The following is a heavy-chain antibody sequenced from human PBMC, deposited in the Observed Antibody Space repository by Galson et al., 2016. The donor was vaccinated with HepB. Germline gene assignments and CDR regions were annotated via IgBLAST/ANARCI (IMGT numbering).Heavy chain of an antibody. CDR1: GFTFSTYN. CDR3: AREQNDSGDYEFYYGLDV. J-gene: IGHJ6*02. Sequence: SLRLSCAASGFTFSTYNMNWARQAPGKGLEWVSYISTSSSTIYYAASVKGRFTISRDNAKNSLYLQLNSLRDEDTAVYYCAREQNDSGDYEFYYGLDVWGQGTTVTVSS. D-gene: IGHD4-17*01. CDR2: ISTSSSTI. V-gene: IGHV3-48*02.